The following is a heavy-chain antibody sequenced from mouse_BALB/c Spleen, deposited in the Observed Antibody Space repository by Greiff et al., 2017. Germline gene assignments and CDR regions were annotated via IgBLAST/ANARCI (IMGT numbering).Heavy chain of an antibody. Sequence: EVKLVESGPGLVKPSQSLSLTCTVTGYSITSDYAWNWIRQFPGNKLEWMGYISYSGSTSYSPSLKSRISITRDTSKNQFFLQLNSVTTEDTATYYCARSGYGSSYDYWGQGTTLTVSS. CDR2: ISYSGST. CDR1: GYSITSDYA. D-gene: IGHD1-1*01. CDR3: ARSGYGSSYDY. J-gene: IGHJ2*01. V-gene: IGHV3-2*02.